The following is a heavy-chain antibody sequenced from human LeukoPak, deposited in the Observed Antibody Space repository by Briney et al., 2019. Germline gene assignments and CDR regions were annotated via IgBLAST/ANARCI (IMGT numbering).Heavy chain of an antibody. Sequence: GGSLRLSCAPSGFTFSSYWMSWVRQAPGKGREWVANIKQDGSEKYYVDSVKGRFTISRDNAKNSLYLQMNSPRAEDTAVYYCARDRTTTERFDYWGQGTLVTVSS. J-gene: IGHJ4*02. V-gene: IGHV3-7*03. CDR1: GFTFSSYW. CDR3: ARDRTTTERFDY. CDR2: IKQDGSEK. D-gene: IGHD4-17*01.